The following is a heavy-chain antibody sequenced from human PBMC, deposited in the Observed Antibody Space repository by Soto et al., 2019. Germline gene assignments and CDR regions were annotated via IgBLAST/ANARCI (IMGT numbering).Heavy chain of an antibody. CDR1: GFPFRSSS. D-gene: IGHD3-10*01. Sequence: PAGSLRLSCAASGFPFRSSSLNWVRQAPGKGLEWVSSISSSSSYIYYADSMKGRFTISRDNAKNSLYLQMNSLRADDTSDYYCARDLGEASAIWGPGTLVTGSS. J-gene: IGHJ4*01. CDR3: ARDLGEASAI. CDR2: ISSSSSYI. V-gene: IGHV3-21*01.